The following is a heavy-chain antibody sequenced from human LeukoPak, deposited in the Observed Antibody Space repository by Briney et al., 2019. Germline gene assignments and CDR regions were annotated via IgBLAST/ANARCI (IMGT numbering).Heavy chain of an antibody. Sequence: PGRSLRLSCAASGFTFSSYGMHWVRQAPGKGLEWVAVISYDGSNKYYADSVKGRFTISRDNSKNTLYLQMNSLRAEDTAVYYCAKGSTVTTGGYYYYYYYMDVWGKGTTVTVSS. CDR2: ISYDGSNK. CDR1: GFTFSSYG. D-gene: IGHD4-17*01. V-gene: IGHV3-30*18. J-gene: IGHJ6*03. CDR3: AKGSTVTTGGYYYYYYYMDV.